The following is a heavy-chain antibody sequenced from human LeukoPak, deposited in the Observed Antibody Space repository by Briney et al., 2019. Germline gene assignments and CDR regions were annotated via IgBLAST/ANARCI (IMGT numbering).Heavy chain of an antibody. CDR3: ARGYCSGGSCYSSAEYFQH. V-gene: IGHV5-51*01. D-gene: IGHD2-15*01. J-gene: IGHJ1*01. CDR1: GYSFTSYW. Sequence: GESLKISCKASGYSFTSYWIGWVRQMPGKGLEWMGIIYPGDSNTRYSPSLQGQVTISADKPLSTAYLQWSSLKASDTDMYYCARGYCSGGSCYSSAEYFQHWGQGTLVTVSS. CDR2: IYPGDSNT.